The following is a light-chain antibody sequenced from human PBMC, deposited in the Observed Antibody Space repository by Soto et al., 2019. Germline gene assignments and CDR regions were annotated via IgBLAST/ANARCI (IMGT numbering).Light chain of an antibody. J-gene: IGKJ1*01. CDR1: QSISSW. CDR3: QQSDTYSRT. V-gene: IGKV1-5*01. CDR2: DAS. Sequence: DIQMTQSPSTLSASVGDRVTITCRASQSISSWLAWYQQKPGKAPKLLIYDASSLERGVPSRFSDSGSGTEFPLNISSLQPDDFATYYCQQSDTYSRTFGQGTKVEIK.